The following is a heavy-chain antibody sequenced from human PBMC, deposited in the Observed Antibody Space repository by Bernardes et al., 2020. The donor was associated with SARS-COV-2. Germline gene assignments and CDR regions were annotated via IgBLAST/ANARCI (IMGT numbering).Heavy chain of an antibody. V-gene: IGHV4-61*02. CDR1: GGSISSGSYY. CDR3: AGRLQPNYYYYYGMDV. J-gene: IGHJ6*02. D-gene: IGHD4-4*01. CDR2: IYTSGST. Sequence: SETLSLTCTVSGGSISSGSYYWSWIRQPAGKGLEWIGRIYTSGSTNYNPSLKSRVTISVDTSKNQFSLKLSSVTAADTAVYYCAGRLQPNYYYYYGMDVWGQGTTVTVSS.